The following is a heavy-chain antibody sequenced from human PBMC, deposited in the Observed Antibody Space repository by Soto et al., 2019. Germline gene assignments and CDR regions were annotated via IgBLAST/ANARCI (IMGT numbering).Heavy chain of an antibody. Sequence: QVHLVESGGGVVQPGRSLRLSCAASGFTFSSYVMHWVRQAPGKGLEWVVVISKDGSNKHYADSVKGRFTIARDNSKNTLYLQMSSLRADDTAVYYCARSYCGDDCALDYWGQGTLVTV. V-gene: IGHV3-30-3*01. CDR1: GFTFSSYV. J-gene: IGHJ4*02. D-gene: IGHD2-21*02. CDR2: ISKDGSNK. CDR3: ARSYCGDDCALDY.